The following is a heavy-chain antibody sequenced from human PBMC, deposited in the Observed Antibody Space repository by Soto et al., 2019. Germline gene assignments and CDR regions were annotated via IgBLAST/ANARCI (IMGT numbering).Heavy chain of an antibody. V-gene: IGHV3-30*18. CDR3: AKCTFERTCFGWVLDY. CDR2: ISYHGSAK. D-gene: IGHD6-19*01. Sequence: QVQLVESGGGVVQPGRSLRLSCAASGFTFSSYGMHWVRRAPGKGLEWVAAISYHGSAKYYADSVKGRFTISRDNSENTLYLQMNSLRAEDMAVYYCAKCTFERTCFGWVLDYWGQGTLVTVPS. J-gene: IGHJ4*02. CDR1: GFTFSSYG.